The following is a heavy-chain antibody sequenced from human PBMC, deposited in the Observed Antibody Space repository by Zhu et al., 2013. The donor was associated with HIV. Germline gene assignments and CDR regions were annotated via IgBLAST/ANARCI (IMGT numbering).Heavy chain of an antibody. CDR2: ISAYNGNT. CDR1: GYTFTSYG. J-gene: IGHJ4*02. D-gene: IGHD3-22*01. Sequence: QVQLVQSGAEVKKPGASVKVSCKASGYTFTSYGISWVRQAPGQGLEWMGWISAYNGNTNYAQKLQGRVTVTTDTSTSTAYMELRSLRSDDTAVYYCARGYYYDSSGYQIPFDYWGQGTLVTVSS. V-gene: IGHV1-18*01. CDR3: ARGYYYDSSGYQIPFDY.